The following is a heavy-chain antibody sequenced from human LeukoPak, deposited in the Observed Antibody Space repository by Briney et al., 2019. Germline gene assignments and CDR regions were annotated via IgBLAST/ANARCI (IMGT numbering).Heavy chain of an antibody. CDR1: GFTVSSNY. CDR3: AREGSAANSDY. Sequence: GGSLRLSCAASGFTVSSNYMSWVRQAPGKGLEWVSVIYSGGSTYYADSVKGRFTISRDNSKNTLYLQMNSLRAEDTAVYYCAREGSAANSDYWGQGTLVTVSS. CDR2: IYSGGST. J-gene: IGHJ4*02. V-gene: IGHV3-53*01. D-gene: IGHD6-13*01.